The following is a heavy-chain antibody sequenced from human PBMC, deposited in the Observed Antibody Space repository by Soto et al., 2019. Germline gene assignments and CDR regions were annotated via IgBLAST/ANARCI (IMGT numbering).Heavy chain of an antibody. CDR3: DRDSDGYNYPS. CDR2: IMPIFGTG. CDR1: GGTFSSYA. Sequence: QVQLVQSVAEVKKTGSSVEVSCKASGGTFSSYAIIWVRQAPGQGLEWMGGIMPIFGTGNYAQKLQGRGTITADKSTSTAYMEQSSLRSEDTAVYYYDRDSDGYNYPSWGQGTLVTVSS. V-gene: IGHV1-69*06. D-gene: IGHD5-12*01. J-gene: IGHJ5*02.